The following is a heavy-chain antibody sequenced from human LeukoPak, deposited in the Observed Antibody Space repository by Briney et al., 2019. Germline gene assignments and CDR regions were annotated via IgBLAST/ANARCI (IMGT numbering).Heavy chain of an antibody. V-gene: IGHV4-61*02. Sequence: SETLSLTCIVSDGSISSSSYYWSWIRQPAGKGLEWIGRIYTSGSTNYNPSLKSRVTISVDTSKNQFSLKLRSVTAADTAVYYCARGDFGATGAFDIWGQGTMVTVSS. CDR1: DGSISSSSYY. CDR3: ARGDFGATGAFDI. J-gene: IGHJ3*02. CDR2: IYTSGST. D-gene: IGHD3/OR15-3a*01.